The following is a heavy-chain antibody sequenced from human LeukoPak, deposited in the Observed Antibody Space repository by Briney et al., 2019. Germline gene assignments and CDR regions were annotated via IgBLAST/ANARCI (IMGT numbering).Heavy chain of an antibody. CDR2: IYTSGST. CDR3: ARGDIVVVPAAIIEGDAFDI. D-gene: IGHD2-2*01. J-gene: IGHJ3*02. V-gene: IGHV4-4*07. CDR1: GGSISSYY. Sequence: PSETLSLTCTVSGGSISSYYWSWIRQPAGKGLEWIGRIYTSGSTNYNPSLKSRVTMSVDTSKNQFSLKLSSVTVADTAVYYCARGDIVVVPAAIIEGDAFDIWGQGTMVTVSS.